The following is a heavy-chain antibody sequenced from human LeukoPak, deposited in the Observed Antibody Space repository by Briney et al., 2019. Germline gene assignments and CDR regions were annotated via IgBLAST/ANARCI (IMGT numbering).Heavy chain of an antibody. CDR2: IYTSGST. V-gene: IGHV4-61*02. CDR3: ARVAATADNWFDP. Sequence: SQTLSLTCTVSGGSISSGSYYWSWIRQPAGKGLEWIGRIYTSGSTNYNPSLKSRVTISVDTSKNQFSLKLSSVTAADTAVYYCARVAATADNWFDPWGQGTLVTVSS. J-gene: IGHJ5*02. CDR1: GGSISSGSYY. D-gene: IGHD2-15*01.